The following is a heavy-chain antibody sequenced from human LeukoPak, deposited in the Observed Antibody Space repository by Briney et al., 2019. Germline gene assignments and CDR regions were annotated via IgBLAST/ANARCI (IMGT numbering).Heavy chain of an antibody. D-gene: IGHD6-19*01. V-gene: IGHV3-48*03. J-gene: IGHJ4*02. CDR1: GFTFDSSGFTFGSYE. Sequence: CRASGFTFDSSGFTFGSYEMNWIRQAPGKGLEWISYIYTTGSIVHYADYVKVRFTISTDTAESSLYLQRNSLRADDTAIYYCARVGWGVGRGWVDLWGQGVLVTVSA. CDR3: ARVGWGVGRGWVDL. CDR2: IYTTGSIV.